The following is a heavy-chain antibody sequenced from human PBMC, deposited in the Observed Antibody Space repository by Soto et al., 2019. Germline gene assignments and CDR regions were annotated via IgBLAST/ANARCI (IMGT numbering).Heavy chain of an antibody. Sequence: PGGSLRLSCVASGFTCSTYSMNWVRQAPGKGLEWVSYINGGTSNIYYADSVKGRFTISRDNAKNSLYLQMNSLRAEDTAVYYCARDESWAFDISGQGTMVTVSS. CDR3: ARDESWAFDI. CDR1: GFTCSTYS. J-gene: IGHJ3*02. D-gene: IGHD3-16*02. CDR2: INGGTSNI. V-gene: IGHV3-48*01.